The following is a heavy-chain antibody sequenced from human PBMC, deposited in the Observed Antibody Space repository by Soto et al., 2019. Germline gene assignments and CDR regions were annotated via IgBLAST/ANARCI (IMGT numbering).Heavy chain of an antibody. J-gene: IGHJ3*02. Sequence: QVQLVESGGGLVKPGGSLRLSCAASGFTFSDYYMSWIRQAPGKGLEWVSYISSSSSYTNYADSVKGRFTISRDNAKNSLYLQMNSLRAEDTAVYYCATGKSGYFRDDAFDIWGQGTMVTVSS. CDR1: GFTFSDYY. CDR2: ISSSSSYT. V-gene: IGHV3-11*06. D-gene: IGHD3-3*01. CDR3: ATGKSGYFRDDAFDI.